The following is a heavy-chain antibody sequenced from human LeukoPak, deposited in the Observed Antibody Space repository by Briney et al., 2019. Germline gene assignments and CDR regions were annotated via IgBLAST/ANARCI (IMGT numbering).Heavy chain of an antibody. Sequence: GGSLRLSCAASGFTFSNYAVGWVSQAPGKGLEWVTGIAYDGSRKHYADSVKGRFTISRDNSRNTMDLQMNSLRVEDTAVYHCTRYDSSRFDPWGQGTLVIVSA. CDR3: TRYDSSRFDP. J-gene: IGHJ5*02. CDR2: IAYDGSRK. CDR1: GFTFSNYA. V-gene: IGHV3-30*03. D-gene: IGHD3-3*01.